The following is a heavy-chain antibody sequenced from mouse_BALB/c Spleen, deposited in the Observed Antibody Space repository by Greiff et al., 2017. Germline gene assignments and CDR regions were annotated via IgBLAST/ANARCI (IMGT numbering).Heavy chain of an antibody. J-gene: IGHJ2*01. D-gene: IGHD2-10*01. CDR3: ARSGGGLLSFDY. CDR2: ISSGSSTI. V-gene: IGHV5-17*02. CDR1: GFTFSSFG. Sequence: DVMLVESGGGLVQPGGSRKLSCAASGFTFSSFGMHWVRQAPEKGLEWVAYISSGSSTIYYADTVKGRFTISRDNPKNTLFLQMTSLRSEDTAMYYCARSGGGLLSFDYWGQGTTLTVAS.